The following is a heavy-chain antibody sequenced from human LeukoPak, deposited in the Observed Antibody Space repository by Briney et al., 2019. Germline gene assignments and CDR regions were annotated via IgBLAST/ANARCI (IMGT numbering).Heavy chain of an antibody. V-gene: IGHV3-21*01. Sequence: GGSLRLSCVVSGFTISSHSMNWVRQAPGKGLEWVSSISENSKDIFYVDSVKGRFTISRDNAKNSLYLQMNSQRADDTAVYYCARDRVGVGVTFDYWGQGTLVTVSS. CDR1: GFTISSHS. CDR3: ARDRVGVGVTFDY. CDR2: ISENSKDI. J-gene: IGHJ4*02. D-gene: IGHD1-26*01.